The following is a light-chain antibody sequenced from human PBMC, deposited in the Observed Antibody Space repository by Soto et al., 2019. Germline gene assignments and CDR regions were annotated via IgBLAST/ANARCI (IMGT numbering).Light chain of an antibody. CDR3: SSYAGSNNFGV. V-gene: IGLV2-8*01. CDR2: EVN. J-gene: IGLJ1*01. CDR1: SSDVGGYNY. Sequence: SVLTKPPSASGSPGQSVTISCTGTSSDVGGYNYVSWYQQHPGKAPKLMIYEVNKRPSGVPDRFSGSKSGNTASLTVSGLQAEDEAYYYCSSYAGSNNFGVFGTGTKVTVL.